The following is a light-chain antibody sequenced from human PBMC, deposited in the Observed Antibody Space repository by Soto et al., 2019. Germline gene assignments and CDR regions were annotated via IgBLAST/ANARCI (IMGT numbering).Light chain of an antibody. V-gene: IGLV2-14*01. CDR2: EAS. CDR3: SSYTISSTLVV. Sequence: QSALTQPASVSGSPGQSITISCTGTSSDVVAYNYVSWYQQHPDKAPKLMIYEASNRPSGVSNRLSGSQSGNTASLTISRLQAEDEADYYCSSYTISSTLVVFGGGTKLTVL. J-gene: IGLJ2*01. CDR1: SSDVVAYNY.